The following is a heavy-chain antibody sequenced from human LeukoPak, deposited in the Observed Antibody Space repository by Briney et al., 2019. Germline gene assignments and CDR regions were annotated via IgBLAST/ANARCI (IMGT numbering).Heavy chain of an antibody. Sequence: ASVKVSCKASGYTFTSYDVNWVRQATGQGLEWMGWMNPNRGNTGYAQKFQGRVTITRNTSISTAYMELSSLRSEDTAVYYCARGLTTVTGVAYYYYYYYMDVWGKGTTVTVSS. J-gene: IGHJ6*03. CDR1: GYTFTSYD. CDR3: ARGLTTVTGVAYYYYYYYMDV. V-gene: IGHV1-8*03. CDR2: MNPNRGNT. D-gene: IGHD4-11*01.